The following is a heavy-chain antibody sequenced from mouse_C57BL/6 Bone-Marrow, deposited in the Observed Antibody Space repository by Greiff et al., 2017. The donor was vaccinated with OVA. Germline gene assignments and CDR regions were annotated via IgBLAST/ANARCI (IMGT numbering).Heavy chain of an antibody. V-gene: IGHV1-64*01. CDR1: GYTFTSYW. J-gene: IGHJ2*01. CDR3: ARLRSNYGYFDY. CDR2: IHPNSGST. D-gene: IGHD2-5*01. Sequence: QVQLQQPGAELVKPGASVKLSCKASGYTFTSYWMHWVKQRPGQGLEWIGMIHPNSGSTNYNEKFKSKATLTVDKSSSTAYMQLSSLTSEDSAVYYCARLRSNYGYFDYWGQGTTLTVSS.